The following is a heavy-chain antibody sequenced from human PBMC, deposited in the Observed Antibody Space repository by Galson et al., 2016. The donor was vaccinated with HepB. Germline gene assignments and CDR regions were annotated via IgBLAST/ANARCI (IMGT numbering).Heavy chain of an antibody. Sequence: SLRLSCAASGFTVNNNFVSWVRQAPGMGLEWVSVIYSGGRTFYADSVKGRFTISRDNSKNTLHLQMNSLRAEDTAVYYCAKGDYYDSSGLNYWGQGTLVTVTS. D-gene: IGHD3-22*01. CDR2: IYSGGRT. V-gene: IGHV3-53*01. CDR1: GFTVNNNF. J-gene: IGHJ4*02. CDR3: AKGDYYDSSGLNY.